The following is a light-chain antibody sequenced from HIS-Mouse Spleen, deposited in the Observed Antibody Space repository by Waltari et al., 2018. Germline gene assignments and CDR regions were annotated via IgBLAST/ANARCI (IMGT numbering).Light chain of an antibody. CDR3: SSYTSSSTEV. CDR2: DVS. CDR1: ISDVGAYNY. J-gene: IGLJ2*01. V-gene: IGLV2-14*03. Sequence: QSALTQPASVSVSPGQPITIPFTGTISDVGAYNYVSWYQQHPGKAPKLMIYDVSNRPSGVSNRFSGSKSGNTASLTISGLQAEDEADYYCSSYTSSSTEVFGGGTKLTVL.